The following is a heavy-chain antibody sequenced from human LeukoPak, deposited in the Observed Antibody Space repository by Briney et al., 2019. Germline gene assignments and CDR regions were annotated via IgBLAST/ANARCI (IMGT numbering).Heavy chain of an antibody. J-gene: IGHJ6*02. D-gene: IGHD3-22*01. CDR1: GFSLSTSGMC. CDR3: ARTHYDSSGYNYYYYGMDV. CDR2: IDWDDDK. V-gene: IGHV2-70*11. Sequence: SGPTLVNPTQTLTLTCTFSGFSLSTSGMCVSWIRQPPGKALEWLARIDWDDDKYYSTSLKTRLIISKDTSKNQVVLTMTNMDPVDTATYYCARTHYDSSGYNYYYYGMDVWGQWTTVTVSS.